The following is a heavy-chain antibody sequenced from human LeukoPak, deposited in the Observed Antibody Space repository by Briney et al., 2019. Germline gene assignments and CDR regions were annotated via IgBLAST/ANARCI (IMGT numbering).Heavy chain of an antibody. CDR1: GFSFSGYG. CDR2: IWSGGNKD. V-gene: IGHV3-33*01. CDR3: AREVARGYGMDV. Sequence: GGSLRLSCEASGFSFSGYGMHWIRQAPGKGLEWVALIWSGGNKDFYADSVRGRFAISRDNGRSTLYLDMNSLRDDDTGVYYCAREVARGYGMDVWGQGTAVIVSS. J-gene: IGHJ6*02. D-gene: IGHD3-10*01.